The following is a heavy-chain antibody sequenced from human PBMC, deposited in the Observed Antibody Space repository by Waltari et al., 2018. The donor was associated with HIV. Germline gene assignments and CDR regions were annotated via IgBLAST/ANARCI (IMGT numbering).Heavy chain of an antibody. Sequence: QVYLQQSGPGVVKPSETLSLDCVIPGASVSRDTAAWHWVRQSPSRGLEWLGRIYLRSKWHEDYATFVKGRIVIDADRAEKRFTLHLNQMTSADTAVYFCVRDGFGLDYWGQGILVTVSS. CDR2: IYLRSKWHE. J-gene: IGHJ4*02. CDR3: VRDGFGLDY. D-gene: IGHD3-16*01. CDR1: GASVSRDTAA. V-gene: IGHV6-1*01.